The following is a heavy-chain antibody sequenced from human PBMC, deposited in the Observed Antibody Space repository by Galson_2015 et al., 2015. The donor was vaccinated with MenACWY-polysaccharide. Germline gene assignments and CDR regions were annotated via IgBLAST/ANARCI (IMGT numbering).Heavy chain of an antibody. J-gene: IGHJ3*02. CDR1: GFTFSSYG. Sequence: SLRLSCAASGFTFSSYGMHWVRQAPGKGLEWVAVISYDGSNKYYADSVKGRFTISRDNSKNTLYLQMNSLRAEDTAVYYCAKSFLDAFDIWGQGTMVTVSS. V-gene: IGHV3-30*18. CDR2: ISYDGSNK. CDR3: AKSFLDAFDI.